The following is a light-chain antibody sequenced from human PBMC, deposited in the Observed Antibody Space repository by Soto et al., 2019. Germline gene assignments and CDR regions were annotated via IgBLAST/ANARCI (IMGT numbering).Light chain of an antibody. J-gene: IGKJ2*01. V-gene: IGKV4-1*01. CDR2: WAS. CDR3: QQYYSIPYT. Sequence: DIVMTQSPDSLAVSLGERATINCKSSRSILYSSNTKNYLAWYQQKPGQPPKLLIYWASTRESGVPDRSSGSGSGTDFTLTISSLQAEDVAVYYCQQYYSIPYTFGQGTKLEIK. CDR1: RSILYSSNTKNY.